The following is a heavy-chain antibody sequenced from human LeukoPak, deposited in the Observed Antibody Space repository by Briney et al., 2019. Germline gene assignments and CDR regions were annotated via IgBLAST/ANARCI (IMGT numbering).Heavy chain of an antibody. CDR1: GFTFSSYA. V-gene: IGHV3-23*01. J-gene: IGHJ4*02. CDR3: AKDTSSSWYVGFDY. CDR2: ISGSGGST. Sequence: GGSLRLSCAASGFTFSSYAMSWVRQAPGKGLEWVSAISGSGGSTYYADSVKGRFTISRDNSKNTLYLQMSSLRAEDTAVCYCAKDTSSSWYVGFDYWGQGTLVTVSS. D-gene: IGHD6-13*01.